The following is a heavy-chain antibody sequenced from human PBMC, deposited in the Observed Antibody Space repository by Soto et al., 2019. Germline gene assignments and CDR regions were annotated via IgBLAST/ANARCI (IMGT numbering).Heavy chain of an antibody. D-gene: IGHD3-22*01. Sequence: QVQMQESGPGLVKASGTLSLTCAVSGASFTTGHWWTWVRQSPGKGLEWIGEIYQSGITNYNPSLSSRLTISMVKSKNHFSLKLTSVTAADTALYYCARGFSFSDSPGNDQIYFYYGLDVWGQGTTVTISS. J-gene: IGHJ6*02. CDR3: ARGFSFSDSPGNDQIYFYYGLDV. CDR2: IYQSGIT. V-gene: IGHV4-4*02. CDR1: GASFTTGHW.